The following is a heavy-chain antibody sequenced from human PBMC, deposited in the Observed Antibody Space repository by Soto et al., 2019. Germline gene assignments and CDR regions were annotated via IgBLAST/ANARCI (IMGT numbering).Heavy chain of an antibody. D-gene: IGHD5-12*01. CDR3: AAGGGLPRYY. J-gene: IGHJ4*02. V-gene: IGHV4-30-2*01. CDR2: IYHRGST. CDR1: GGSISSGGYS. Sequence: QLQLQESGSGLVKPSQTLSLTCAVSGGSISSGGYSWRWIRQPPGKGLEWIGDIYHRGSTYYNPSLKRRVTISVDRAKNQFSLKLSSVTAADTAVYYCAAGGGLPRYYWCQGTLVTVSS.